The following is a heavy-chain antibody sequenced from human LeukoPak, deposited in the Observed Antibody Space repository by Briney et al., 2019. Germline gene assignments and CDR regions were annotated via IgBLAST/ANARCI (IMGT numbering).Heavy chain of an antibody. V-gene: IGHV4-59*08. D-gene: IGHD4-17*01. J-gene: IGHJ4*02. CDR3: ARYDYGDYRVFDY. CDR2: IYYSGST. CDR1: GGSISSYY. Sequence: PSETLSLTCTVSGGSISSYYWSWIRQPPGKGLEWIGYIYYSGSTNYNPSLKSRVTISVDTSKNQFSLKLSSVTAADTAVYYCARYDYGDYRVFDYWGQGTLVTVST.